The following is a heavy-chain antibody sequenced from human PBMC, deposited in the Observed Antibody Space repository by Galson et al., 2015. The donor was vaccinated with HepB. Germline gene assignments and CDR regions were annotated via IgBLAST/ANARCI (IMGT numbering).Heavy chain of an antibody. D-gene: IGHD2-2*01. CDR2: IWYDGTNK. Sequence: SLRLSCAASGFTFSSHGMHWVRQAPGKGLEWVAVIWYDGTNKNYADSVEGRFIISRDNSKNTLYLHMNSLRADDTAVYYCVKDGGYCSSTSCHIYFYGLDVWGQGTTVTVSS. CDR3: VKDGGYCSSTSCHIYFYGLDV. V-gene: IGHV3-33*06. CDR1: GFTFSSHG. J-gene: IGHJ6*02.